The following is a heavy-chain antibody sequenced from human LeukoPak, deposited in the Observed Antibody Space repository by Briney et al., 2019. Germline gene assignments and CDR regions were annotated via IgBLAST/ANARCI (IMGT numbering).Heavy chain of an antibody. CDR3: ARGPGVQLWWDYYGMDV. Sequence: GASVKVSCKASGYTFTGYYMHWVRQAPGQGLEWMGWINPNSGGTNYAQKFQGWVTMTRDTSFSTAYMELSRLRSDDTAVYYCARGPGVQLWWDYYGMDVWGQGTTVTVSS. J-gene: IGHJ6*02. CDR2: INPNSGGT. D-gene: IGHD5-18*01. CDR1: GYTFTGYY. V-gene: IGHV1-2*04.